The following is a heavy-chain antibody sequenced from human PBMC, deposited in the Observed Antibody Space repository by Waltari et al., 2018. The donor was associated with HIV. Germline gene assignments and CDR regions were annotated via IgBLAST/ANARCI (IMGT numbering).Heavy chain of an antibody. Sequence: QVHLQESGPGLVQPSETLSLTCTVSGCPISSYYWSWIRQAPGKGLEWIGYIYYRGRTNYNPSLKSRVTISVDTSKNQFSLKLSSVTAADTAVYYCARGSPRFGKDFWGQGTLVTVSS. V-gene: IGHV4-59*01. J-gene: IGHJ4*02. D-gene: IGHD3-16*01. CDR1: GCPISSYY. CDR2: IYYRGRT. CDR3: ARGSPRFGKDF.